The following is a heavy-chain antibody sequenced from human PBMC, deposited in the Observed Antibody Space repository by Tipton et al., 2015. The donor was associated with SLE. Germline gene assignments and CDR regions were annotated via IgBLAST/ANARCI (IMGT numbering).Heavy chain of an antibody. D-gene: IGHD6-13*01. CDR3: ARDYSVASAGNYFDY. Sequence: LRLSCTVSGGSISSYYWSWIRQPPGKGLEWIGSFFHSGSTYYNPSLRSRVTISVDTSKNQFSLKLSSVTAADTAVYYCARDYSVASAGNYFDYWGQGALVTVSS. V-gene: IGHV4-59*12. CDR1: GGSISSYY. CDR2: FFHSGST. J-gene: IGHJ4*02.